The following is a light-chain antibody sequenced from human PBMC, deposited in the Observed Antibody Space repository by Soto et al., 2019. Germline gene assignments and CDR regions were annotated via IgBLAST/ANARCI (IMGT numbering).Light chain of an antibody. CDR2: TAS. CDR1: QGISNY. CDR3: HQANSFPLT. Sequence: IQLTHSPAFLSASVVYRVTITFRSVQGISNYLAWFQQKRGKVPKRMIYTASSLQSGVPSRFSGSGSGTDFALTITSLQAEDFATYYCHQANSFPLTFGGGTKVDIK. J-gene: IGKJ4*01. V-gene: IGKV1-12*01.